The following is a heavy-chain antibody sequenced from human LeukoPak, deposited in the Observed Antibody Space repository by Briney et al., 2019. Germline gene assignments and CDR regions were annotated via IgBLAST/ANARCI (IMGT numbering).Heavy chain of an antibody. V-gene: IGHV3-53*04. CDR3: ARGPGALDYGDYYFDY. CDR2: IYSGGST. D-gene: IGHD4-17*01. CDR1: GFTVSSNY. J-gene: IGHJ4*02. Sequence: GGSLRLSCAASGFTVSSNYMSWVRQAPGKGLGWVSVIYSGGSTYYADSVKGRFTISRHNSKNTLYLQMNSLRAEDTAVYYCARGPGALDYGDYYFDYWGQGTLVTVSS.